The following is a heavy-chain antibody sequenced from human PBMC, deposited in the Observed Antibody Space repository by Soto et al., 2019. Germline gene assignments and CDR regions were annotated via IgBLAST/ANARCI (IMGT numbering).Heavy chain of an antibody. CDR3: ARDLVEGALNGFDV. D-gene: IGHD3-16*01. Sequence: PGGSLRLSCVASGFTLSDHSMNWVRLAPGKGLEWVSAISDIGTYIFYADSVKGRFTISRDNAKNSLYLQMDSLGAEDTALYYCARDLVEGALNGFDVWGQGTMVTVSS. CDR1: GFTLSDHS. CDR2: ISDIGTYI. V-gene: IGHV3-21*01. J-gene: IGHJ3*01.